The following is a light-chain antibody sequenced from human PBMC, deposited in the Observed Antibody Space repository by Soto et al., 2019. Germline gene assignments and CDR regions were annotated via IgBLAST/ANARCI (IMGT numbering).Light chain of an antibody. Sequence: QSALTQPASVSGSPGQSITISCTGTSSDVGSYKYVSWYQQHPGKAPKLMIYDVSNRPSGVSSRFSGSKSGNTASLTISGLQDEDEADYYYSSYTSSSTVVFGGGTKLTVL. CDR2: DVS. CDR1: SSDVGSYKY. J-gene: IGLJ2*01. V-gene: IGLV2-14*01. CDR3: SSYTSSSTVV.